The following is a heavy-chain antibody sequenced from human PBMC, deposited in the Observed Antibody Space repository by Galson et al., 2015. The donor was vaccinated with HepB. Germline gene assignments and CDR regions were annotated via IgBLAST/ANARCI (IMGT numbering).Heavy chain of an antibody. D-gene: IGHD3-10*01. J-gene: IGHJ3*01. CDR2: IDWDDDK. CDR1: GFSLTTTGMR. Sequence: PALVKPTQTLTLTCSFSGFSLTTTGMRVTWIRQPPGKALEWLARIDWDDDKFYTTSLKTRLTISKDTSKNQVVLSMTNMDPVDTAPYYCARMSPGVDGFDLWGHGTMVTAS. V-gene: IGHV2-70*04. CDR3: ARMSPGVDGFDL.